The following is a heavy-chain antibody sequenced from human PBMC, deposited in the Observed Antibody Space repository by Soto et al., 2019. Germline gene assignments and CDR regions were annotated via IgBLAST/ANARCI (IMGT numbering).Heavy chain of an antibody. CDR3: AKLVVPAAKGKNYYYYYYMDV. CDR1: GGSFSGYY. CDR2: INHSGST. D-gene: IGHD2-2*01. Sequence: SETLSLTCAVYGGSFSGYYWSWIRQPPGKGLEWIGEINHSGSTNYNPSLKSRVTISVDTSKNQFSLKLSSVTAADTAVYYCAKLVVPAAKGKNYYYYYYMDVWGKGTTVTVS. J-gene: IGHJ6*03. V-gene: IGHV4-34*01.